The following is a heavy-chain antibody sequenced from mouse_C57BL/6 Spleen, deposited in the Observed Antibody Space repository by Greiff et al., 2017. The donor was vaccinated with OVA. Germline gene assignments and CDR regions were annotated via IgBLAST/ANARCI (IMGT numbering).Heavy chain of an antibody. J-gene: IGHJ1*03. D-gene: IGHD2-3*01. V-gene: IGHV1-26*01. Sequence: VQLQQSGPELVKPGASVKISCKASGYTFTDYYMNWVKQSHGKSLEWIGDINPNNGGTSYNQKFKGKATLTVDKSSSTAYMELRSLTSEDSAVYYCAKQIYDGYYGYFDVWGTGTTVTVSS. CDR2: INPNNGGT. CDR3: AKQIYDGYYGYFDV. CDR1: GYTFTDYY.